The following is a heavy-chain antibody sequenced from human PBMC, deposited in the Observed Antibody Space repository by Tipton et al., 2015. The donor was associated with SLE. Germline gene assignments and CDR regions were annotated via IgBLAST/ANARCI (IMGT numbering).Heavy chain of an antibody. Sequence: TLSLTCAVSRGSFTDYYWSWIRQPPGKGPEWIGEISHRGITNYNPSLKSRVTISVDTSKNQFSLKLSSVTAADTAVYYCARGEESSSGWYEASWGQGTQVTVSS. CDR2: ISHRGIT. CDR3: ARGEESSSGWYEAS. J-gene: IGHJ5*02. D-gene: IGHD6-19*01. V-gene: IGHV4-34*01. CDR1: RGSFTDYY.